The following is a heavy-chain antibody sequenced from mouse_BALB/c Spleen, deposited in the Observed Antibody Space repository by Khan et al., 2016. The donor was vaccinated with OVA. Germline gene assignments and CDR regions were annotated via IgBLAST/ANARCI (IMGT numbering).Heavy chain of an antibody. Sequence: QVQLQQSGPELVKPGTSVKMSCKASGYTFTDYVISWVKQRTGQGLEWIGEIYPGSGSTYYNGKFKGKATLTADKSSTTAYMQLSSLTAEDSAVYFCARSYVGAWFAYWGQGTLVTVSA. CDR2: IYPGSGST. V-gene: IGHV1-81*01. CDR3: ARSYVGAWFAY. J-gene: IGHJ3*01. D-gene: IGHD1-1*01. CDR1: GYTFTDYV.